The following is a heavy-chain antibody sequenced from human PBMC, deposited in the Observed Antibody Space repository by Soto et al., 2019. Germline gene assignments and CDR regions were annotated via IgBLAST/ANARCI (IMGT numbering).Heavy chain of an antibody. CDR3: ARARGPSSGYYPYWFDP. CDR1: GGTFSSYA. V-gene: IGHV1-69*12. D-gene: IGHD3-22*01. J-gene: IGHJ5*02. Sequence: QVQLVQSGAEVKKPGSSVKVSCKASGGTFSSYAISWVRQAPGQGLEWMGEIIPIFGTANYAQKFQGRVTITAEESTSTAYMELSSLRSEDTAVYYCARARGPSSGYYPYWFDPWGQGTLVTVSS. CDR2: IIPIFGTA.